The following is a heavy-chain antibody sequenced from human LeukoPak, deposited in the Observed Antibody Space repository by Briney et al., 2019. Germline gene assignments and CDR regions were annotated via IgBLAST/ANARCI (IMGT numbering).Heavy chain of an antibody. V-gene: IGHV5-51*01. Sequence: GESLKISCKGSGYSFTNYWIGWVRQMPGKGLEWMGIIYPGDSDTRYSPSFQGQVTISADKSISTAYLQWSSLKASDTAIYYCATPLGYCSGGSCYSGYWGQGTLVTVSS. CDR3: ATPLGYCSGGSCYSGY. D-gene: IGHD2-15*01. J-gene: IGHJ4*02. CDR1: GYSFTNYW. CDR2: IYPGDSDT.